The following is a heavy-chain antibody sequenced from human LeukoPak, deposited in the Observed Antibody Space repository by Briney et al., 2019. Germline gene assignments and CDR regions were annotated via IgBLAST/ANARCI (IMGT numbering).Heavy chain of an antibody. CDR2: IYYSGSI. CDR1: GGSISSGGYY. D-gene: IGHD4-23*01. J-gene: IGHJ5*02. V-gene: IGHV4-31*03. Sequence: SQTLSLTCTVSGGSISSGGYYWSWIRQHPGKGLEWIGYIYYSGSIYYNPSLKSRVTISVDTSKNQFSLKLSSVTAADTAVYYCARDRTVGGWFDPWGQGTLVTVSS. CDR3: ARDRTVGGWFDP.